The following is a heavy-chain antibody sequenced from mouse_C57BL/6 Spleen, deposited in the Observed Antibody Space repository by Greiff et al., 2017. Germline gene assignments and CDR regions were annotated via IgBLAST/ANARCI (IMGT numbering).Heavy chain of an antibody. CDR3: ARGGYDGYYYYAMDY. D-gene: IGHD2-3*01. Sequence: VQLQESGAELARPGASVKMSCKASGYTFTSYTMHWVKQRPGQGLEWIGYINPSSGYTKYNQKFKDKATLTADKSSSTAYMQLSSLTSEDSAVYYCARGGYDGYYYYAMDYWGQGTSVTVSS. CDR2: INPSSGYT. CDR1: GYTFTSYT. V-gene: IGHV1-4*01. J-gene: IGHJ4*01.